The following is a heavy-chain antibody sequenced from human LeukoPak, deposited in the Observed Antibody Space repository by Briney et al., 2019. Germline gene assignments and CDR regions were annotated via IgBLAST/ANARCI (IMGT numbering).Heavy chain of an antibody. CDR2: IYYSGST. CDR1: GGSISSYY. Sequence: SENLSLTCTVSGGSISSYYWSWIRQPPGKGLEWIGYIYYSGSTNYNPSLKSRVTISVDTSKNQFSLKLSSVTAADTAVYYCARGYSSGASPWVYWGQGTLVTVSS. J-gene: IGHJ4*02. D-gene: IGHD6-19*01. V-gene: IGHV4-59*01. CDR3: ARGYSSGASPWVY.